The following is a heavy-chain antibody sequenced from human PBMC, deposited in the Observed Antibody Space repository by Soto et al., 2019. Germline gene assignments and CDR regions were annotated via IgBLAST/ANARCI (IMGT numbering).Heavy chain of an antibody. CDR2: LWAGGNIR. V-gene: IGHV3-33*01. CDR1: GFSFSSHG. Sequence: QVQLVECGGNVVQPGRSLRHSCAASGFSFSSHGMHWVRQAPGKGLEWVAHLWAGGNIRYYAYSVKGRFTISSDHSKNTLYLQMDSLGAEDTAVYYCARDAQHLANYGMDVWGQGTTVTVSS. CDR3: ARDAQHLANYGMDV. J-gene: IGHJ6*02. D-gene: IGHD3-3*02.